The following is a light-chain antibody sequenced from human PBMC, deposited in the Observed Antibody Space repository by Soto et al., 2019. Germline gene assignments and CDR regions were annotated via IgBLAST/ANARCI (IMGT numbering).Light chain of an antibody. CDR1: SSDVGGYNY. J-gene: IGLJ1*01. CDR3: CSYAGNYYV. V-gene: IGLV2-11*01. Sequence: QSALTQPRSVSGSPGQSVTISCTGTSSDVGGYNYVSWYQQHPGKAPKLMIYDVSKRPSGVPDRFSGSNSGNTSSLTISGLHAEDEADYYCCSYAGNYYVFGTGTKVTVL. CDR2: DVS.